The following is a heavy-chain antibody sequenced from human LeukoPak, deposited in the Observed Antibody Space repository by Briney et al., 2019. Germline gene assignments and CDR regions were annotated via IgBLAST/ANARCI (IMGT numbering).Heavy chain of an antibody. V-gene: IGHV4-31*03. J-gene: IGHJ3*02. CDR1: GGSISSGGSY. D-gene: IGHD3-3*01. CDR2: IYYSGST. Sequence: SETLSLTCTVSGGSISSGGSYWSWIRQHPGKGLEWIGYIYYSGSTYYNPSLKSRVTISVDTSKNQFSLKLSSVTAADTAVYYCATGTNYDFWSGPKIGNAFDIWGQGTMVTVSS. CDR3: ATGTNYDFWSGPKIGNAFDI.